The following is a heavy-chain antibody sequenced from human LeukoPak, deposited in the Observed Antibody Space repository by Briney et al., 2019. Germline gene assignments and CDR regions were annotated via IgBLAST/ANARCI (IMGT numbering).Heavy chain of an antibody. D-gene: IGHD6-13*01. CDR1: GFTFSSNA. V-gene: IGHV3-23*01. J-gene: IGHJ4*02. CDR2: ISGSGGYT. Sequence: QPGGSLRLSCAASGFTFSSNAMSWVRQAPGKGLEWVSAISGSGGYTYYADSVKGRFTISRDNSKNTLYLQMNSLRAEDTAVYYCAKLVDYSDSWYYFDYWGQGTLVSVSS. CDR3: AKLVDYSDSWYYFDY.